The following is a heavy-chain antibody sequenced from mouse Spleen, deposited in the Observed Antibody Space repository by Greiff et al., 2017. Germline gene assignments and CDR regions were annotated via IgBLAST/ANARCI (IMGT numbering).Heavy chain of an antibody. CDR3: AYGNSEGFAD. CDR1: GYTFTDYS. D-gene: IGHD2-10*02. Sequence: EVKLVESGPVLVKPGASVKMSCKASGYTFTDYSMNWVKQSHGKSLEWIGVINPYNGGTSYNQKFKGKATLTVDKSSSTAYMELNSLTSEDSAVYYCAYGNSEGFADWGQGTLVTVSA. CDR2: INPYNGGT. J-gene: IGHJ3*01. V-gene: IGHV1-19*01.